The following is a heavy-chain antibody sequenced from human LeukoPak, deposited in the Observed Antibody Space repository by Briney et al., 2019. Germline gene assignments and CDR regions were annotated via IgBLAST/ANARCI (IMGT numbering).Heavy chain of an antibody. CDR1: GYSFSSFW. J-gene: IGHJ3*02. D-gene: IGHD6-6*01. Sequence: GESLKISCKGSGYSFSSFWLGWVRQMPGKGLEWMGIIYPGDSDTRYSPSFQGQVTISADKPISTAYLQWSSLKASDTAMYYCARLKQLVNLDAFDIWGQGTMVTVSS. CDR3: ARLKQLVNLDAFDI. V-gene: IGHV5-51*01. CDR2: IYPGDSDT.